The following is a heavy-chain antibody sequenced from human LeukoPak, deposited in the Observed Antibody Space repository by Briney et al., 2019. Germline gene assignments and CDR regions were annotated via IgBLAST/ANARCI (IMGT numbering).Heavy chain of an antibody. J-gene: IGHJ4*02. D-gene: IGHD3-10*01. CDR1: GFTFSSYG. CDR2: IRGSGDIT. V-gene: IGHV3-23*01. Sequence: PGGSLRLSCAGSGFTFSSYGMSWVRQAPGKGLEWVSGIRGSGDITFYADSVKGRFTISRDNSKNTLCLQMNSLRAEDTAVYYCAKLTYGSGTYGAFDYWGQGTLFTVST. CDR3: AKLTYGSGTYGAFDY.